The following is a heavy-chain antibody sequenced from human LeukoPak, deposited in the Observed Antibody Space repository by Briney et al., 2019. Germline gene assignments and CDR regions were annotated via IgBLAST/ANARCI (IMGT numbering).Heavy chain of an antibody. CDR2: IDPGDSDT. CDR1: GYSFTKNW. V-gene: IGHV5-51*03. Sequence: GEALKISCKGSGYSFTKNWIGWGRQMPGKGLEWMGIIDPGDSDTRYSPSFQGQVTISSDKSISLAYLQWNSLKASDSAIYFCARGPEMTTISWFDPWGQGTLVTVSS. CDR3: ARGPEMTTISWFDP. D-gene: IGHD5-24*01. J-gene: IGHJ5*02.